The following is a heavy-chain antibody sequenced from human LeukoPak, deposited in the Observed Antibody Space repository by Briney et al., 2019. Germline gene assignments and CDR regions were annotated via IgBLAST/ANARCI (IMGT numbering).Heavy chain of an antibody. CDR1: GFTFSNYW. CDR2: ISSSSSYI. J-gene: IGHJ6*03. D-gene: IGHD3-3*01. V-gene: IGHV3-21*01. Sequence: GGSLRLSCAASGFTFSNYWMSWVRQAPGKGLEWVSSISSSSSYIYYADSVKGRFTISRDNAKNSLYLQMNSLRAEDTAVYYCAREDTIFGVVYNYMDVWGKGTTVTVSS. CDR3: AREDTIFGVVYNYMDV.